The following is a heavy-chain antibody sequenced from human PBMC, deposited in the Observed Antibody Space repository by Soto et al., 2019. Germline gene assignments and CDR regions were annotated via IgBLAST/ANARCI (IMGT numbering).Heavy chain of an antibody. CDR3: AKGHSSSRDNWFDP. J-gene: IGHJ5*02. D-gene: IGHD6-6*01. V-gene: IGHV3-7*03. CDR1: GFTFSSYW. CDR2: IKQDGSEK. Sequence: PGGSLRLSXAASGFTFSSYWMSWVRQAPGKGLEWVANIKQDGSEKYYVDSVKGRFTISRDNAKNSLYLQMNSLRAEDTAVYYCAKGHSSSRDNWFDPWGQGTLVTVSS.